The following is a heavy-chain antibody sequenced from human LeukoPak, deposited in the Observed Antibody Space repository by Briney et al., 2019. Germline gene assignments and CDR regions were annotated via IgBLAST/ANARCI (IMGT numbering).Heavy chain of an antibody. Sequence: GEPLKISSKGSGYSFTSYWISWVRPMPGKGLEWMGRIDPSDSYTNYSPFFQGHVTISADKSISTAYLQWSSLKASDTAMYYCARQESVLRYFGWSPEAFDIWGQGTMVTVSS. CDR3: ARQESVLRYFGWSPEAFDI. D-gene: IGHD3-9*01. V-gene: IGHV5-10-1*01. CDR2: IDPSDSYT. CDR1: GYSFTSYW. J-gene: IGHJ3*02.